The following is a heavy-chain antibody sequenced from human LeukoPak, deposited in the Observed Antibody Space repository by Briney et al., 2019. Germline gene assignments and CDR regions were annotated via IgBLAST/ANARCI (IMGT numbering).Heavy chain of an antibody. J-gene: IGHJ4*02. Sequence: GGSLRLSCAASGFTFSNYWMHWVRQAPGKGLVWVSRINGDGSSTSYADSVKGRFTISRDNSKNTLYLQMNSLRAEDTAVYYCAKLDRQQLVYFDYWGQGTLVTVSS. CDR2: INGDGSST. CDR1: GFTFSNYW. V-gene: IGHV3-74*01. CDR3: AKLDRQQLVYFDY. D-gene: IGHD6-13*01.